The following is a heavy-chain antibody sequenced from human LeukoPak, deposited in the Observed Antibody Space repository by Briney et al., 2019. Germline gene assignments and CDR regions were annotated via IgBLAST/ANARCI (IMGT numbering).Heavy chain of an antibody. D-gene: IGHD3-16*01. CDR2: IYHSGST. Sequence: KTSGTLSLTCAVSGGFISSSNWWSWVRQPPGKGLEWIGEIYHSGSTNYNPSLKSRVTISVDKSKNQFSLKLSSVTAADTAVYYCARDLHYDYVWGSPPNWGQGTLVTVSS. CDR3: ARDLHYDYVWGSPPN. CDR1: GGFISSSNW. J-gene: IGHJ4*02. V-gene: IGHV4-4*02.